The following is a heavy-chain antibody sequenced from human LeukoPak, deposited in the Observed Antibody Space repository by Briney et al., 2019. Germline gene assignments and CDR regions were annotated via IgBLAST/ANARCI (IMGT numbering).Heavy chain of an antibody. CDR1: GYTFTSYY. V-gene: IGHV1-46*01. CDR2: INPSGGGT. Sequence: ASVKVSCKASGYTFTSYYMHWVRQAPGQGLEWMGRINPSGGGTSYAQNFQGRVTITADESTSTAYMELSSLRSEDTAVYYCARFKYDCDSSGYYYDYWGQGTLVTVSS. CDR3: ARFKYDCDSSGYYYDY. D-gene: IGHD3-22*01. J-gene: IGHJ4*02.